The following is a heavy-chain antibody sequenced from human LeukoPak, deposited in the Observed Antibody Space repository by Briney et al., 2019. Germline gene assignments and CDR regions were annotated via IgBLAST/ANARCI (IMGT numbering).Heavy chain of an antibody. CDR2: IYYSGST. CDR1: GGSISSSGYY. Sequence: PSETLSLTCTVSGGSISSSGYYWGWIRQPPGKGLEWIGSIYYSGSTYYNPSLKSRVTISVDTSKNQFSLKLSSVTAADTAVYYCARRRYDRSSGYKGSAFDIWGQGTMVTVSS. D-gene: IGHD3-22*01. J-gene: IGHJ3*02. CDR3: ARRRYDRSSGYKGSAFDI. V-gene: IGHV4-39*01.